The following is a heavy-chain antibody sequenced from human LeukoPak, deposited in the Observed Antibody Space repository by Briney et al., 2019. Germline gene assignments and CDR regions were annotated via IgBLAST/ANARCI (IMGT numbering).Heavy chain of an antibody. J-gene: IGHJ3*01. CDR3: ARAYSPPWISDSYAFDL. V-gene: IGHV3-23*01. Sequence: GGSLRLSCAASELMFSSYAMSWVRQAPGKGLEWVSGISDDSGSTYYADSVRGRFTISRDNSKNTLYLQMNSLRAEDTAVYSCARAYSPPWISDSYAFDLWGRGTLVTVSS. D-gene: IGHD2-2*03. CDR2: ISDDSGST. CDR1: ELMFSSYA.